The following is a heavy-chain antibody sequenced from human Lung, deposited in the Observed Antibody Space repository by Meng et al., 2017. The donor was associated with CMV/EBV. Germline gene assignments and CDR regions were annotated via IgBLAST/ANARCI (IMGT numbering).Heavy chain of an antibody. J-gene: IGHJ6*02. D-gene: IGHD3-16*01. V-gene: IGHV3-11*01. Sequence: GGSLRLXCAASGFRFSDYYMTWIRQAPGKGLEWIAYISASYAVDYADSLKGRFTISRDNAKNSLHLQMNSLRVEDTAVYYCARVLLDVRGWYYEVMDVWGQGXTVTVSS. CDR3: ARVLLDVRGWYYEVMDV. CDR1: GFRFSDYY. CDR2: ISASYAV.